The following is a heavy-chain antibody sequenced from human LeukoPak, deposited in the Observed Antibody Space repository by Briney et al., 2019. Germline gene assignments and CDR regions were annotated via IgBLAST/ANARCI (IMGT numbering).Heavy chain of an antibody. D-gene: IGHD5-12*01. Sequence: GGSLRLSCAASGFTFSSYSMNWVRQAPGKGLEWVSSISSSSSYIYYADSVKGRFTISRDNAKNSLYLQMNSLRAEDTAVYYCARDPYSVGGDSDAFDIWGQGTMVTVSS. J-gene: IGHJ3*02. CDR2: ISSSSSYI. CDR1: GFTFSSYS. V-gene: IGHV3-21*04. CDR3: ARDPYSVGGDSDAFDI.